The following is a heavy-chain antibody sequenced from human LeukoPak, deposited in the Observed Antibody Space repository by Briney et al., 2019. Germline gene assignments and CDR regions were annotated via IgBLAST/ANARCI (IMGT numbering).Heavy chain of an antibody. Sequence: GGSLSLSCAASGFTCSDYYINWIRQAPGKGLEWLSYISGNSRFREYADSVRSRFTISRDNARNLLFLQMDSLRAEDTAVYYCARDLNTGMDVWGRGTTVTVSS. J-gene: IGHJ6*02. CDR1: GFTCSDYY. V-gene: IGHV3-11*05. CDR2: ISGNSRFR. CDR3: ARDLNTGMDV.